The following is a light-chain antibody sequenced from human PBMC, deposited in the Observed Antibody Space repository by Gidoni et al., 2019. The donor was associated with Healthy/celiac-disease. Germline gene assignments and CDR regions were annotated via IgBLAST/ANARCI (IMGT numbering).Light chain of an antibody. CDR3: GTGDSSLRAVV. J-gene: IGLJ2*01. Sequence: QSVLTQPPSVSAAPGQKVTISCSGSSSNIGNNYVSWYQQLPGTAPKLLIYDNNKRPSGIPDRFSGAKSGTSATLGITGLQTGDEADYYCGTGDSSLRAVVFGGWTKLT. CDR2: DNN. CDR1: SSNIGNNY. V-gene: IGLV1-51*01.